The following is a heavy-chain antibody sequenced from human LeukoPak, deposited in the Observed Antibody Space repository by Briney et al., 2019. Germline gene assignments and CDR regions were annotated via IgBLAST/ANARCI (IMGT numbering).Heavy chain of an antibody. CDR3: ARDDYGDFFFDS. Sequence: PSETLSLTCTVSGGSISSSYWSWIRQPPGKGLEWIGNIYCSGSTNYNPSLKSRVTISVDTSKNQFSLRLSSVTAADTAVYYCARDDYGDFFFDSWGQGTLVTVSS. CDR2: IYCSGST. V-gene: IGHV4-59*01. CDR1: GGSISSSY. J-gene: IGHJ4*02. D-gene: IGHD4-17*01.